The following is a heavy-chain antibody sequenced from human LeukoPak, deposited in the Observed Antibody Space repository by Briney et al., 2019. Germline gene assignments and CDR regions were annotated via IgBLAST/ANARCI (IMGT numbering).Heavy chain of an antibody. V-gene: IGHV4-39*01. CDR1: GGSLSSSSYY. J-gene: IGHJ4*02. CDR3: ARRASGGWYQDY. D-gene: IGHD6-19*01. Sequence: SETLSLTCTVSGGSLSSSSYYWGWIRQPPGKGLEWIGSIYYSGSTYYNPSLKSRVTISVDTSKNQFSLKLSSVTAADTAVYYCARRASGGWYQDYWGQGTLVTVSS. CDR2: IYYSGST.